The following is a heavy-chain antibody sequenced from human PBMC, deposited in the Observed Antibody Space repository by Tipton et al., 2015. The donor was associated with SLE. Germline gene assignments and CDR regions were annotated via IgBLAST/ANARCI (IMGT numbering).Heavy chain of an antibody. V-gene: IGHV4-34*01. CDR3: AREDSSSWYWYFDL. CDR1: GGSISSYY. J-gene: IGHJ2*01. CDR2: INHSGST. D-gene: IGHD6-13*01. Sequence: TLSLTCTVSGGSISSYYWSWIRQPPGKGLEWIGEINHSGSTNYNPSLKSRVTISVDTSKNQFSLKLSSVTAADTAVYYCAREDSSSWYWYFDLWGRGTLVTVSS.